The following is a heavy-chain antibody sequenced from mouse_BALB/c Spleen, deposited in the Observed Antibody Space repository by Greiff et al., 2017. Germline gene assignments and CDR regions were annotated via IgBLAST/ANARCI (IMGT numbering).Heavy chain of an antibody. J-gene: IGHJ2*01. CDR2: ISSGGST. Sequence: EVQLVESGGGLVKPGGSLKLSCAASGFTFSSYAISWVRQTPEKRLEWVASISSGGSTYYPDSVKGRFTISRDNARNILYLQMSSLRSEDTAMYYCARRGNYVGYFDYWGQGTTLTVSS. V-gene: IGHV5-6-5*01. D-gene: IGHD2-1*01. CDR3: ARRGNYVGYFDY. CDR1: GFTFSSYA.